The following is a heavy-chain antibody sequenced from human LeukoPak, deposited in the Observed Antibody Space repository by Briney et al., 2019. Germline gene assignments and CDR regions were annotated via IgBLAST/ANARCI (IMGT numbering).Heavy chain of an antibody. V-gene: IGHV5-10-1*01. Sequence: GESLKTSCKGSGYSFTSYWISWVRQMPGKGLEWMGRIDPSDSYTNYSPSFQGHVTISADKSISTAYLQWSSLKASDTAMYYCARHRKPPSGPQYGMAVGGKGPPVTVS. D-gene: IGHD1-14*01. CDR2: IDPSDSYT. CDR3: ARHRKPPSGPQYGMAV. CDR1: GYSFTSYW. J-gene: IGHJ6*04.